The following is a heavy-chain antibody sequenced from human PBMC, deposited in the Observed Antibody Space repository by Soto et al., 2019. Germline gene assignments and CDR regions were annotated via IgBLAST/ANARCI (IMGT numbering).Heavy chain of an antibody. J-gene: IGHJ4*02. D-gene: IGHD1-20*01. CDR2: INPSGGST. CDR1: GYTFTSYY. CDR3: ASGIRPRFPTDTQKFDY. Sequence: ASVQVSCKASGYTFTSYYMHWVRQAPGQGLEWMGIINPSGGSTSYAQKFQGRVTMTRDTSTSTVYMELSSLRSEDTAVYYCASGIRPRFPTDTQKFDYWGQGTLVTAPQ. V-gene: IGHV1-46*03.